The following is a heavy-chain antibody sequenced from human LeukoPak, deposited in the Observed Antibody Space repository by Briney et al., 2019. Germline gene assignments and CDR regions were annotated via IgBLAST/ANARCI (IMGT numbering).Heavy chain of an antibody. CDR2: ISSSGSTI. J-gene: IGHJ4*02. CDR1: GFTFSSYE. D-gene: IGHD3-10*01. CDR3: ARVYYYGSGINY. Sequence: PGGSLRLSCAASGFTFSSYEMNWVRQAPGKGLEWVSYISSSGSTIYYADSVKGRFTISRDNAKKSLYLQMNSLRAEDTAVYYCARVYYYGSGINYWGQGTLVTVSS. V-gene: IGHV3-48*03.